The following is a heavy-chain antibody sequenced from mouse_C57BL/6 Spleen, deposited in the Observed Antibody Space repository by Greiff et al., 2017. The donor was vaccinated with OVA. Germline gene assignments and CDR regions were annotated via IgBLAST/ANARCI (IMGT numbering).Heavy chain of an antibody. Sequence: VKLMESGPELVKPGASVKISCKASGYAFSSSWMNWVKQRPGKGLEWIGRIYPGDGDTNYNGKFKGKATLTADKSSSTAYMQLSSLTSEDSAVYFCAREEGDPWFAYWGQGTLVTVSA. J-gene: IGHJ3*01. CDR3: AREEGDPWFAY. CDR2: IYPGDGDT. V-gene: IGHV1-82*01. CDR1: GYAFSSSW.